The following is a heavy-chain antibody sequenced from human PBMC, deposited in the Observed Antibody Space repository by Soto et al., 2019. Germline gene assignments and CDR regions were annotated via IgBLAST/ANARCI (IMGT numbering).Heavy chain of an antibody. CDR2: ISPMFGAA. CDR1: GGTFNTYA. D-gene: IGHD3-10*01. Sequence: QVQLVQSGAEMKKPGSSVKVSCQSSGGTFNTYAMNWVRQAPGQGPEWMGDISPMFGAANYAPKFQGRVTIHADDSTGTSYMQFGSLTSEDTALYFCAREVQVHTPAFVYWGQGTMVTVSS. CDR3: AREVQVHTPAFVY. J-gene: IGHJ4*02. V-gene: IGHV1-69*19.